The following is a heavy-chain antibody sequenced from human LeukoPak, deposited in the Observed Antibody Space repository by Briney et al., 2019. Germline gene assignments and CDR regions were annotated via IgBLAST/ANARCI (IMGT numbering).Heavy chain of an antibody. CDR2: IRYDGSNK. Sequence: GGSLRLSCAASGFTFSSYGMHWVRQAPGKGLEWVAFIRYDGSNKYYADSVKGRFTISRDNSKNTLYLQMNSLRAEDTAVYYCATLMTTVPNWFDPWGQGTLVTVSS. CDR3: ATLMTTVPNWFDP. V-gene: IGHV3-30*02. D-gene: IGHD4-11*01. J-gene: IGHJ5*02. CDR1: GFTFSSYG.